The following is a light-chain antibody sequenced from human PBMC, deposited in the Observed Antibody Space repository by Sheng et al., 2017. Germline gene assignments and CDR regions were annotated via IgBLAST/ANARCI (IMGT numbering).Light chain of an antibody. Sequence: DIQMTQSPSTLSASVGDRVTITCRASQNINSWLAWYQQKPGKAPKLLIYKASDLQSGVPSRFSGSGSGAEFTLTISGLQPDDFAIYFCQQYNTYFPTFGPGTKVDIK. CDR2: KAS. CDR1: QNINSW. CDR3: QQYNTYFPT. V-gene: IGKV1-5*03. J-gene: IGKJ3*01.